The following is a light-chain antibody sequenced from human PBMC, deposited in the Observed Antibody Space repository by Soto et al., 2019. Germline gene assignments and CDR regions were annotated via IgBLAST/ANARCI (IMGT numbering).Light chain of an antibody. CDR2: DAS. Sequence: EIVLTQSPGTLSLSPGERATLSCRASQSVSNTYLAWYQQKPGQAPRLLIYDASSRATGIPDRISGSGSGTDFTLTVSRLEPEDFAVYYCQQYGRSAGLFTFGPGTKVDIK. CDR1: QSVSNTY. J-gene: IGKJ3*01. V-gene: IGKV3-20*01. CDR3: QQYGRSAGLFT.